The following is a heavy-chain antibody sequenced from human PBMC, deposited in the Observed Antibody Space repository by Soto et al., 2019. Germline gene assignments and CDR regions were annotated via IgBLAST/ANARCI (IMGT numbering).Heavy chain of an antibody. Sequence: GGSLRLSCAASGFTFSSYGMHWVRQAPGKGLEWVAVIWYDGGNKYYADSVKGRFTISRDNSKNTLYLQMNSLRAEDTAVYYCARVRYDFWSGYYHYYYYMDVWGKGTTVTVSS. CDR2: IWYDGGNK. J-gene: IGHJ6*03. V-gene: IGHV3-33*01. CDR1: GFTFSSYG. D-gene: IGHD3-3*01. CDR3: ARVRYDFWSGYYHYYYYMDV.